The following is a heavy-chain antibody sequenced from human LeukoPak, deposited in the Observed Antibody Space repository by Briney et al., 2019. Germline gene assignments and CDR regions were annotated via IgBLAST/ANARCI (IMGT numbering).Heavy chain of an antibody. CDR3: ATTRWTSERGGFDY. V-gene: IGHV4-61*02. J-gene: IGHJ4*02. CDR1: GDSISSGSYY. D-gene: IGHD1-1*01. Sequence: SETLSLTCTVSGDSISSGSYYWSWIRQPAGKGLEWIGRIYTSGSTKYNPSLKSRVTISLDTSKNQFSLKVSFVTAADTAMYYCATTRWTSERGGFDYWGQGTLVTVSS. CDR2: IYTSGST.